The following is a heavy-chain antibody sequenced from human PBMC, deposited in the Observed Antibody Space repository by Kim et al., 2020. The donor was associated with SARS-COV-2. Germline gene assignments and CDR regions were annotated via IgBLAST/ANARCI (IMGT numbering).Heavy chain of an antibody. J-gene: IGHJ4*02. V-gene: IGHV3-23*01. Sequence: GGSLRLSCEASGFTFTSYAMTWVRQVPGKGLEWVACIGITGGNTYYADSVKGRFTISRDNSRDTLFLHMNSLRAEDTAVYYCTKRTSGAWPFDYWGQGTLLTVSS. CDR1: GFTFTSYA. CDR2: IGITGGNT. CDR3: TKRTSGAWPFDY. D-gene: IGHD2-2*01.